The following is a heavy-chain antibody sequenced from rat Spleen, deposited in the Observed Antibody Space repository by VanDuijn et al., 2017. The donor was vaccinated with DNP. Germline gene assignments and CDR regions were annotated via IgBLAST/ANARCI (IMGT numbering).Heavy chain of an antibody. CDR3: ARRRYTTDYGYFDY. CDR1: GFIFNDYA. J-gene: IGHJ2*01. Sequence: EVQLVESGGGLVQPGRSLKLSCVASGFIFNDYALAWVRQAPKKGLEWVATISYDGLRPYYRDSVKGRFTISRDNAKSTLHLQMDSLRSEDTATYYCARRRYTTDYGYFDYWGQGVMVTVSS. D-gene: IGHD1-6*01. CDR2: ISYDGLRP. V-gene: IGHV5-17*01.